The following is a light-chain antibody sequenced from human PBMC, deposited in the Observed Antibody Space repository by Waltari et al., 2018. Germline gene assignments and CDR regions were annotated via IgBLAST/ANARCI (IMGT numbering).Light chain of an antibody. Sequence: DIQMTQSPSSLSASVGDRVTITCRASQSISSYLNWYQQKPGKAPKLLVYGASSLRGGAPSRFCGSRSGTDFTLTISSLQPEDFASYYCQQTYSSPLTFGPGTKLDIK. CDR2: GAS. CDR1: QSISSY. J-gene: IGKJ3*01. V-gene: IGKV1-39*01. CDR3: QQTYSSPLT.